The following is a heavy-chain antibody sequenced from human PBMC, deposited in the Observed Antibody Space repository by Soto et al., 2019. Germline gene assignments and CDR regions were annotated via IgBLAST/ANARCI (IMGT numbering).Heavy chain of an antibody. J-gene: IGHJ6*02. D-gene: IGHD3-10*01. CDR3: ARDKPDGGPNYYYYGMDV. V-gene: IGHV3-21*01. CDR1: GFIFSSYS. CDR2: ISSSSSYV. Sequence: GGSLRLSCAASGFIFSSYSMNWVRQAPGKGLEWVSSISSSSSYVYYADSVKGRFTISRDNAKNSLYLQMNSLRAEDTAVYYCARDKPDGGPNYYYYGMDVWGQGTTVTVSS.